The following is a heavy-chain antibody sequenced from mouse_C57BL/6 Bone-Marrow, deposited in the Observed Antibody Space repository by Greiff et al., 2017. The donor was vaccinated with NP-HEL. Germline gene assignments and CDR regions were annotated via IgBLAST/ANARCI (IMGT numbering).Heavy chain of an antibody. D-gene: IGHD2-4*01. CDR1: GYAFSSYW. V-gene: IGHV1-80*01. CDR2: IYPGDGDT. CDR3: ARSSPHYDYDPPWFAY. Sequence: QVQLKESGAELVKPGASVKISCKASGYAFSSYWMNWVKQRPGKGLEWIGQIYPGDGDTNYNGKFKGKATLTADKSSSTASMQLSSLTSEDSAVYFCARSSPHYDYDPPWFAYWGQGTLVTVSA. J-gene: IGHJ3*01.